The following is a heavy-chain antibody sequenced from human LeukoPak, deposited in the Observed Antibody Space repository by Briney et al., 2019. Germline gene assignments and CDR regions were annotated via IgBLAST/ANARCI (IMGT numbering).Heavy chain of an antibody. D-gene: IGHD3-22*01. CDR1: GYTFTSYD. J-gene: IGHJ3*01. V-gene: IGHV1-8*01. CDR2: MNPNSGNA. Sequence: ASVKVSCKASGYTFTSYDINWVRQAPGQGLEWMGWMNPNSGNAGYAQKFQGRVTMTRNTSISTAYMELRSLRSDDTAVYYCARVGWTMITGLWGQGTMVTVSS. CDR3: ARVGWTMITGL.